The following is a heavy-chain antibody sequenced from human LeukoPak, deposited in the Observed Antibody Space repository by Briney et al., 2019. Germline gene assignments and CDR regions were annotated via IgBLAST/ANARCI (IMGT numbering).Heavy chain of an antibody. CDR2: IIPILGIA. J-gene: IGHJ4*02. CDR3: ARDTTGYSSGWYEVGDY. CDR1: GYTFTSYG. Sequence: SVKVSCKASGYTFTSYGISWVRQAPGQGLEWMGRIIPILGIANYAQKFQGRVTITADKSTSTAYMELSSLRSEDTAVYYCARDTTGYSSGWYEVGDYWGQGTLVTVSS. D-gene: IGHD6-19*01. V-gene: IGHV1-69*04.